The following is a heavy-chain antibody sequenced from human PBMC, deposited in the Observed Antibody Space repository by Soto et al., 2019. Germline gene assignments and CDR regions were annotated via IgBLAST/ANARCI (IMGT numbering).Heavy chain of an antibody. Sequence: LKISCKGSGYSFTSYWISWVRQMPGKGLEWMGRIDPSDSYTNYSPSFQGHVTISADKSISTAYLQWSSLKASDTAMYYCAIYDILTGYPGGAFDIWGQGTMVTVSS. V-gene: IGHV5-10-1*01. J-gene: IGHJ3*02. CDR2: IDPSDSYT. CDR1: GYSFTSYW. CDR3: AIYDILTGYPGGAFDI. D-gene: IGHD3-9*01.